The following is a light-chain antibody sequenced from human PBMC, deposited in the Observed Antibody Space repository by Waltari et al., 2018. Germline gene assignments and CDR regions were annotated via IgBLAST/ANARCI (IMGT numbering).Light chain of an antibody. CDR3: HQYYDIPCT. CDR1: QSVLSTSTGKSY. CDR2: WAS. J-gene: IGKJ1*01. Sequence: DIVMAQSPDSLAVSLGERATINCGSSQSVLSTSTGKSYLAWYQQKPGQPPKLLFYWASPRESRVPVRFSGGGSGTDFSLTTTSLQAVDVAVYYCHQYYDIPCTLGPGTTVEIK. V-gene: IGKV4-1*01.